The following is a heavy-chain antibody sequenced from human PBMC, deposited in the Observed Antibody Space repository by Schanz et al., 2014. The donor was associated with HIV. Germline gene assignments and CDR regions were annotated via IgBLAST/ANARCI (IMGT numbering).Heavy chain of an antibody. V-gene: IGHV3-23*01. CDR3: STSGYYPPDL. J-gene: IGHJ2*01. D-gene: IGHD3-3*01. CDR1: GFTFDTSA. Sequence: EVQLLESGGGLVQPGGSLRLSCAASGFTFDTSAMTWVRQAPGRGLEWVSAISGSTGSRTYYAESVKGRFAISRDNSENTLFLQVNSLRAEDTAVYYCSTSGYYPPDLWGRGTLVTVSS. CDR2: ISGSTGSRT.